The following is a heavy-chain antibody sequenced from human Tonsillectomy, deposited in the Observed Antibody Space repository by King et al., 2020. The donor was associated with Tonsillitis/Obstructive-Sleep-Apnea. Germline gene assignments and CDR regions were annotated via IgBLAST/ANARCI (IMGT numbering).Heavy chain of an antibody. CDR2: ISYDGSNK. CDR1: EFTFITYA. CDR3: ARDSRLRAYDFWSGGGYYYYYMDV. D-gene: IGHD3-3*01. J-gene: IGHJ6*03. Sequence: VQLVESGGGVVQPGRSLRLSCATSEFTFITYAIHWVRQAPGKGLEWVAVISYDGSNKYYADSVKGRFTISRDNSKNTVYLQMSSLRAEDTSVYYCARDSRLRAYDFWSGGGYYYYYMDVWGKGTTVTVSS. V-gene: IGHV3-30*04.